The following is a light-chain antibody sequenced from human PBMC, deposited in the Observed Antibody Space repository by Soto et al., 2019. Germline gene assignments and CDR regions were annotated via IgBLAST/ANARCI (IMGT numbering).Light chain of an antibody. J-gene: IGLJ1*01. V-gene: IGLV1-47*01. CDR3: QSYDSSLTTFV. Sequence: QSVLAQPPSASGTPGQRVTISCSGSSSNIGSNYVYWYQQLPGTAPKLLIYRNNQRPSGVPDRFSGSKSGTSASLAITGLQPEDEADYYCQSYDSSLTTFVFGTGTKVTVL. CDR1: SSNIGSNY. CDR2: RNN.